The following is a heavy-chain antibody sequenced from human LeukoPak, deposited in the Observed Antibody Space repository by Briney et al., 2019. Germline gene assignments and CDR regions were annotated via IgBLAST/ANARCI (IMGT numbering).Heavy chain of an antibody. CDR3: AKDLTYYYDSSGRVFDY. V-gene: IGHV3-23*01. Sequence: GGSLRLSCAVSGFTFSNYAMSWIRQAPGKGLEWVSSISAGGESTYYADSVKGRFTISRDNSKNTLYLQMNSLRAEDTAVYYCAKDLTYYYDSSGRVFDYWGQGTLVTVSS. CDR2: ISAGGEST. J-gene: IGHJ4*02. CDR1: GFTFSNYA. D-gene: IGHD3-22*01.